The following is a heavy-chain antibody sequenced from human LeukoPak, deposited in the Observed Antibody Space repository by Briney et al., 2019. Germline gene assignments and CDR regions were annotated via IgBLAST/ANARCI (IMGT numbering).Heavy chain of an antibody. CDR1: GYTFTSYD. V-gene: IGHV1-8*01. CDR3: ARIGAAGNRRLNY. Sequence: ASVKVSCKASGYTFTSYDINWVRQATGQGLEWMGWMNPNSGNTGYAQKFQGRIIVSRNTSISTAYMELSSLTSEDTAIYYCARIGAAGNRRLNYWGQGTLVTVAS. J-gene: IGHJ4*02. CDR2: MNPNSGNT. D-gene: IGHD6-13*01.